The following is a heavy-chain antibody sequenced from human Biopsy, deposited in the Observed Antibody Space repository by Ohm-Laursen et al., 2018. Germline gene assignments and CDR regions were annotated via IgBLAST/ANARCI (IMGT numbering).Heavy chain of an antibody. CDR3: ARDSSRRAREGGMDV. V-gene: IGHV3-21*01. CDR2: ISETSSHI. D-gene: IGHD6-6*01. J-gene: IGHJ6*02. Sequence: SLRLSCAASGFSVSSYDMNWVRQAPGKGLEWISYISETSSHIYDADSVRGRFTVARGIAKNSLYLQLNSLRVEDTAVYYCARDSSRRAREGGMDVWGQGTTVIVSS. CDR1: GFSVSSYD.